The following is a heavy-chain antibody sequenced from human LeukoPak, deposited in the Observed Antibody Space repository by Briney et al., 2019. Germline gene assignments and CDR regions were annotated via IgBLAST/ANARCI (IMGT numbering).Heavy chain of an antibody. Sequence: SVKVSCKASGGTFSSYAISWVRQAPGQGLEWMGWIIPIFGTANYAQKFQGRVTITADKSTSTAYMELSSLRSEDTAVYYCATPREGTSWPPPNLNYYYYYGMDVWGKGTMVTVSS. CDR2: IIPIFGTA. CDR1: GGTFSSYA. J-gene: IGHJ6*04. V-gene: IGHV1-69*06. CDR3: ATPREGTSWPPPNLNYYYYYGMDV. D-gene: IGHD2-2*01.